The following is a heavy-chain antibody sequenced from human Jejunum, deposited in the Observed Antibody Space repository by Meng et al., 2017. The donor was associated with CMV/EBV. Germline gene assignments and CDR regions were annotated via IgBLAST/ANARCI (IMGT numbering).Heavy chain of an antibody. D-gene: IGHD3-10*01. CDR2: ISNSGTT. J-gene: IGHJ6*02. CDR1: SISSFS. Sequence: SISSFSWTWIRQPPGKGLEWIGYISNSGTTNYNPSLKSRLTMSVDASQNQFSLNLNSVTAADTGLYYCARGRVYYSGWDPPYRMDVWGQGTTVTVSS. CDR3: ARGRVYYSGWDPPYRMDV. V-gene: IGHV4-59*01.